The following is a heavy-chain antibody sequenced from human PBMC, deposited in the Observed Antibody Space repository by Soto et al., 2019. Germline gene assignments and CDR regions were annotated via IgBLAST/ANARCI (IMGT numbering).Heavy chain of an antibody. D-gene: IGHD2-15*01. V-gene: IGHV3-72*01. J-gene: IGHJ6*02. CDR1: GFTFSDHY. Sequence: EVQLVESGGGLVQPGGSLRLSCAASGFTFSDHYMDWVRQAPGKGLECVGRTRNKANSYTTEYAASVKGRFTISRDDSRNSLYLQMHSMKPEDNAVYYCASKIVGRFVVLGAAKVYYYYYYGMDVWGQGTTVTVSS. CDR3: ASKIVGRFVVLGAAKVYYYYYYGMDV. CDR2: TRNKANSYTT.